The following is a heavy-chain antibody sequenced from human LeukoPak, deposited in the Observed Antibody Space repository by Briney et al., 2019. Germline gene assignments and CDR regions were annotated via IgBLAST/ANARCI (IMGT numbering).Heavy chain of an antibody. CDR2: IYYSGST. CDR1: GGSISSGDYY. D-gene: IGHD2-21*02. V-gene: IGHV4-39*07. J-gene: IGHJ6*02. CDR3: AREVETKVVTLSGMDV. Sequence: SQTLSLTCTVSGGSISSGDYYWSWIRQPPGKGLEWIGSIYYSGSTYYNPSLKSRVTISVDTSKNQFSLKLSSVTAADTAVYYYAREVETKVVTLSGMDVWGQGTTVTVSS.